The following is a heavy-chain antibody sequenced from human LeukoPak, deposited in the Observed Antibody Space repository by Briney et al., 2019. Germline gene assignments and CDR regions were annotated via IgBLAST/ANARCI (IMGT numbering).Heavy chain of an antibody. D-gene: IGHD4-11*01. CDR1: GFTFSTYW. CDR2: IKEDGSEK. CDR3: ARDMTTVTTDY. V-gene: IGHV3-7*01. Sequence: GGSLRLSCAASGFTFSTYWMSWVRQAPGKGLEWVANIKEDGSEKYYVDSVKGRFTISRDNAKNSLYLQMNSLRAEDTAVYYCARDMTTVTTDYWGQGTLVTVSS. J-gene: IGHJ4*02.